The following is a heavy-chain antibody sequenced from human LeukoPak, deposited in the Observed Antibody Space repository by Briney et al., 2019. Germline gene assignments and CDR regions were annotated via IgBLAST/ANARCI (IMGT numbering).Heavy chain of an antibody. J-gene: IGHJ6*03. V-gene: IGHV1-2*02. CDR2: INPNSGGT. D-gene: IGHD4-17*01. Sequence: GASAKVSCKASGYTFTGYYMHWVRQAPGQGLEWMGWINPNSGGTNYAQKFQGRVTMTRDTSISTAYMELSRLRSDDTAVYYCARVGISTVMYYYYMDVWGKGTTVTVSS. CDR1: GYTFTGYY. CDR3: ARVGISTVMYYYYMDV.